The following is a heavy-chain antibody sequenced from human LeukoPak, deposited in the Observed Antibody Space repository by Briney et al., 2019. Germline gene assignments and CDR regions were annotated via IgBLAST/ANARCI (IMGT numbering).Heavy chain of an antibody. CDR1: GFTFSDYS. J-gene: IGHJ6*04. CDR3: ARGRSFDWLNPMDV. Sequence: PGGSLRLSCEVSGFTFSDYSMSWVRRAPGKGLEWVSSISSRSNYIYYADSVKGRFTISRDNAKNSLYLQMNSLRAEDTAVYYCARGRSFDWLNPMDVWGKGTTVTISS. CDR2: ISSRSNYI. V-gene: IGHV3-21*01. D-gene: IGHD3-9*01.